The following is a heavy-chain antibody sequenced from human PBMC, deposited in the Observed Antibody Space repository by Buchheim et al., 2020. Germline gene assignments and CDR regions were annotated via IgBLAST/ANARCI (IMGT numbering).Heavy chain of an antibody. Sequence: QVQLVQSGAEVKKPGASVKVSCKASGYTFTSYDINWVRQATGQGLEWMGWMNPNSGNTGYAHKFQGRVTITRNTSISTAYLELSSLRSENTAVYYCARTGATILRSSSPRRRVIDYWGQGTL. V-gene: IGHV1-8*01. CDR1: GYTFTSYD. CDR3: ARTGATILRSSSPRRRVIDY. D-gene: IGHD5-12*01. J-gene: IGHJ4*02. CDR2: MNPNSGNT.